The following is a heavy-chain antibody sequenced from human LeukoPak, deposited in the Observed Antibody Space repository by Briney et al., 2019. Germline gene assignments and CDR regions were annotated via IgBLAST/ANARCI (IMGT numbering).Heavy chain of an antibody. J-gene: IGHJ4*02. V-gene: IGHV3-7*01. CDR2: ITQDGSEK. CDR3: AREVFGDGSFDY. Sequence: GGSLRLSCAASGFTFSSHWMSWVRQAPGKGLEWVAHITQDGSEKYYVDSVKGRFTISRDNAKNSLYLKMNSLRAEDTAVYYCAREVFGDGSFDYWGQGTLVTVSS. CDR1: GFTFSSHW. D-gene: IGHD3-10*01.